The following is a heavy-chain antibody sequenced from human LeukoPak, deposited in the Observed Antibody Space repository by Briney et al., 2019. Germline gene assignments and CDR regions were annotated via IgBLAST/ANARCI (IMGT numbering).Heavy chain of an antibody. J-gene: IGHJ3*02. CDR2: IYTTGRT. CDR3: ARAILGSTIRTFDI. CDR1: GGSIRITTYY. D-gene: IGHD1-26*01. V-gene: IGHV4-61*02. Sequence: SQTLSLTCTLSGGSIRITTYYWSSIRQPAGTGREWIGPIYTTGRTTNNPSLESRVTISAVSSKNQFSLILSSVTAADTAVYYCARAILGSTIRTFDIWGQGTMVTVSS.